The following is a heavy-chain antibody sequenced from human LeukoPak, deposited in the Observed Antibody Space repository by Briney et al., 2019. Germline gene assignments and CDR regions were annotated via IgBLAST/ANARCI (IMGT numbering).Heavy chain of an antibody. CDR1: GFTFSDYY. CDR2: ISGGGGST. V-gene: IGHV3-23*01. Sequence: PGGSLRLSCAASGFTFSDYYMGWIRQAPGKGLEWVSAISGGGGSTYYADSVKGQFPISRDNSKNTLYLQMNSLRAEDTAVYYCAILPEVRGVIPFDYWGQGTLVTVSS. D-gene: IGHD3-10*01. CDR3: AILPEVRGVIPFDY. J-gene: IGHJ4*02.